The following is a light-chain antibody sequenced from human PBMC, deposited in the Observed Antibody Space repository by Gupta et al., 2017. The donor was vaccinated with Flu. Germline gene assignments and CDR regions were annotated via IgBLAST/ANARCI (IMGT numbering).Light chain of an antibody. CDR3: QQRSNWPPFT. Sequence: EIVLTQSPATLYLSPGERATLSCRASQSVSSYLSWYKQKPGQAPRLLIYDASNRATGIPARFSGSGSGTDFTLTISSLEPEDFAVYYCQQRSNWPPFTFGPGTKVDIK. CDR1: QSVSSY. CDR2: DAS. V-gene: IGKV3-11*01. J-gene: IGKJ3*01.